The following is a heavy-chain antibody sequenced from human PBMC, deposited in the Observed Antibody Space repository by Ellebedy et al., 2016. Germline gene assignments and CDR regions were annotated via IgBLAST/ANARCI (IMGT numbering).Heavy chain of an antibody. D-gene: IGHD5-18*01. Sequence: GGSLRLSCAASGFTVSSSYVSWVRQAPGKGLEWVSMTSPGSTMHYADYVRGRFTISRDNSKNTLYLQMNSLTADDTAVYFCVKSGHSYAWSNWGQGTLVTVSS. CDR1: GFTVSSSY. CDR3: VKSGHSYAWSN. CDR2: TSPGSTM. V-gene: IGHV3-53*01. J-gene: IGHJ4*02.